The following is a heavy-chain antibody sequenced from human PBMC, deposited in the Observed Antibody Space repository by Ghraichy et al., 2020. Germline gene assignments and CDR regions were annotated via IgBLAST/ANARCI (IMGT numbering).Heavy chain of an antibody. CDR1: GFSFSTYW. CDR2: MAQDGSQI. D-gene: IGHD7-27*01. J-gene: IGHJ4*02. Sequence: ETLSLTCAASGFSFSTYWMAWVRQAPGKGPEWVATMAQDGSQIYYVDSVKGRFTISRDNAKNSLFMQMNSLRAEDTAVYYCARENWGKWDYWGQGILVTVSS. V-gene: IGHV3-7*03. CDR3: ARENWGKWDY.